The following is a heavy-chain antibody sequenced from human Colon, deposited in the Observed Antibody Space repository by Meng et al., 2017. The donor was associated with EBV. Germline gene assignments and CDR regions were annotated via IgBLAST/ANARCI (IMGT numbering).Heavy chain of an antibody. CDR2: IYYSGST. D-gene: IGHD6-19*01. CDR1: GGSVSSGGYY. Sequence: QGQLQESGPGLVKPSQILSLTCTVSGGSVSSGGYYWTWIRQHPGKGLEWFGHIYYSGSTFYNPSLKRRVIISIDTSKNQFSLNLRSVTAADTAVYYCARVSSGWDYFDYWGQGTLVTVSS. CDR3: ARVSSGWDYFDY. V-gene: IGHV4-31*03. J-gene: IGHJ4*02.